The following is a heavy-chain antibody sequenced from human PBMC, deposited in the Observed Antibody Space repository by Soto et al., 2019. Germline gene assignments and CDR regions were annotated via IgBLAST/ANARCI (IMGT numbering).Heavy chain of an antibody. CDR1: GGSISGYS. V-gene: IGHV4-59*01. Sequence: PSETLSLTCTVSGGSISGYSWSWIRQPPGKGLEWIGYIYHSGSTYYNPSLKSRVTMSVDTSKNQFSLKLSSVTAADTAVYYCARRYGGNFDYWGQGTLVTVSS. J-gene: IGHJ4*02. CDR2: IYHSGST. CDR3: ARRYGGNFDY. D-gene: IGHD1-26*01.